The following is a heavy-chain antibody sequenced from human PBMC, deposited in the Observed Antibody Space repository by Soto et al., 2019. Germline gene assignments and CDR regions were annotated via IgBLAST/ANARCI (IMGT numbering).Heavy chain of an antibody. J-gene: IGHJ6*03. Sequence: EASVKVSCKASGYTFTSYDINWVRQATGQGFEWMGWMNPNSGNTGYAQKFQGRVTMTRNTSISTAYMELSSLRSEDTAVYYCARSASAAGFYYYYYMDVWGKGTTVTVSS. V-gene: IGHV1-8*01. CDR2: MNPNSGNT. D-gene: IGHD6-13*01. CDR1: GYTFTSYD. CDR3: ARSASAAGFYYYYYMDV.